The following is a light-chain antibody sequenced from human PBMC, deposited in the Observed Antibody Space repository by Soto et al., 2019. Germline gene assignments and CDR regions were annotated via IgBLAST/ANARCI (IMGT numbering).Light chain of an antibody. J-gene: IGKJ1*01. Sequence: EIVLKQSPGTLSLSPGERATLSCRASQSISSTYLAWYRQKPGQAPRLLIYAASSRATGIPDRFSGSGSGTDFTLTISRLEPEDFAVYYCQKYYASSWTFGQGTKV. CDR2: AAS. CDR1: QSISSTY. CDR3: QKYYASSWT. V-gene: IGKV3-20*01.